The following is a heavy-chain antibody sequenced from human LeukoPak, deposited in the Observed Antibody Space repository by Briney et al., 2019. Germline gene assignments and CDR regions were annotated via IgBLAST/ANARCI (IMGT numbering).Heavy chain of an antibody. Sequence: GASVKVSCKASRYTFPRYFMHWVEQAPAKGLDWMELINLIGGNPNYAQNFQGRVPMTSAPSPDTVYMELSSLRSEDTAVYYCARDLVPNYYDSSGYYYDRLPPRDYYMDVWGKGTTVTISS. D-gene: IGHD3-22*01. CDR1: RYTFPRYF. V-gene: IGHV1-46*01. CDR2: INLIGGNP. J-gene: IGHJ6*03. CDR3: ARDLVPNYYDSSGYYYDRLPPRDYYMDV.